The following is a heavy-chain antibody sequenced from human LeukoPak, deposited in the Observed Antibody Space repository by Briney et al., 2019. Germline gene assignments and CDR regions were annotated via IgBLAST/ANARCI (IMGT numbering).Heavy chain of an antibody. Sequence: GSLRLSCAGSGFTFTSYAMSWVRQAPGKGLEWVSAISGSGGSTNYADSVKGRFTISRDNSKNTLYLQMNSLRAEDTAVYFCAKDRVYGSGAHDAFDIWGQGTMVTVSS. CDR1: GFTFTSYA. CDR2: ISGSGGST. CDR3: AKDRVYGSGAHDAFDI. V-gene: IGHV3-23*01. J-gene: IGHJ3*02. D-gene: IGHD6-19*01.